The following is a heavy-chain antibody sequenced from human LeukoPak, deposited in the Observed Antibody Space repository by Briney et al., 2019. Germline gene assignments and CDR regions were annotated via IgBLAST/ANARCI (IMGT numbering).Heavy chain of an antibody. J-gene: IGHJ4*02. D-gene: IGHD2/OR15-2a*01. Sequence: PGGSLRLSCAASGFSFMNAWMIWVHQAPGKGLEWVGRIKSNADGGTPDYAAPARGRFTISRDDSKNTLYLQMNSLKTEDSAVYYCTTFYHEYSPYWGRGTLVTVSS. V-gene: IGHV3-15*01. CDR3: TTFYHEYSPY. CDR2: IKSNADGGTP. CDR1: GFSFMNAW.